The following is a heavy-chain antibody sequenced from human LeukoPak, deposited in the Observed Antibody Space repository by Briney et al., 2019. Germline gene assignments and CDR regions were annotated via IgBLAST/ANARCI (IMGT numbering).Heavy chain of an antibody. CDR3: ARDRLWEVGATPYFAY. CDR2: ISSSRSDT. J-gene: IGHJ4*02. V-gene: IGHV3-11*05. CDR1: GFTFSDYY. D-gene: IGHD1-26*01. Sequence: GGSLRLSCAASGFTFSDYYMSWIRQAPGKGLEWVSYISSSRSDTKYADSVKGRFTISRDNAKNSLYLQMNSLRAEDTDVYYCARDRLWEVGATPYFAYWGQGTLVTVSS.